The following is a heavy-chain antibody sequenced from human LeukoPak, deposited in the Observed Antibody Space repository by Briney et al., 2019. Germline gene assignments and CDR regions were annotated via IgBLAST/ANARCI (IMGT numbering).Heavy chain of an antibody. CDR1: GFTFSTYT. D-gene: IGHD3-22*01. J-gene: IGHJ4*02. Sequence: SGGSLRLSCAASGFTFSTYTINWVRQAPGKGLEWVSSISSRSSYIYYADSVKGRFTISRGNAKNTLYLQMNSLTSEDTAVYFCARAADTSGYYPAYWGQGTLVTVSS. V-gene: IGHV3-21*01. CDR3: ARAADTSGYYPAY. CDR2: ISSRSSYI.